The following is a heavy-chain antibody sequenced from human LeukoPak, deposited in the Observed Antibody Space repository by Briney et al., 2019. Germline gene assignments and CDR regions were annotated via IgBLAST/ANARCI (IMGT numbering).Heavy chain of an antibody. V-gene: IGHV4-4*02. CDR2: IYHSGST. J-gene: IGHJ5*02. Sequence: PSGTLSLTCAVSGGSISSSNWWSWVRQPPGKGLEWIGEIYHSGSTNYNPSLKSRVTISVDKSKNQFSLKLSSVTAADTAVYYCARDQRMIVVVIKPNWFDPWGRGTLVTVSS. D-gene: IGHD3-22*01. CDR1: GGSISSSNW. CDR3: ARDQRMIVVVIKPNWFDP.